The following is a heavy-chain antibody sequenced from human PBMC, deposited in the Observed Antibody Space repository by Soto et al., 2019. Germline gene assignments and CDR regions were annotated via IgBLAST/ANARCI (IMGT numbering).Heavy chain of an antibody. Sequence: QVQLVQSGAEVKKPGASVKVSCKASGYTFTSYAMHWVRQAPGQRLEWMGWINAGNGNTKYSQKFQGRVTITRDTSASPAYMELSSLRSEDTAVYYCARGSGYSSGWYDFDYWGQGTLVTVSS. CDR2: INAGNGNT. V-gene: IGHV1-3*01. CDR3: ARGSGYSSGWYDFDY. D-gene: IGHD6-19*01. J-gene: IGHJ4*02. CDR1: GYTFTSYA.